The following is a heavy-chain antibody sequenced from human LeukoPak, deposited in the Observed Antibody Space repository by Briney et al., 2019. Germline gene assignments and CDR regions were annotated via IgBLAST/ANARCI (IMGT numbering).Heavy chain of an antibody. J-gene: IGHJ4*02. CDR1: GFTFSSYA. Sequence: GGSLRLSCAASGFTFSSYAMSWVRQASGKGLEWVSAISGSGGSTYYADAVKGRFTISRDNSKNTLYLQMNSLRAEDTAVYYCAAGSRNQPYYFDYWGQGTLVTVSS. D-gene: IGHD1-14*01. V-gene: IGHV3-23*01. CDR2: ISGSGGST. CDR3: AAGSRNQPYYFDY.